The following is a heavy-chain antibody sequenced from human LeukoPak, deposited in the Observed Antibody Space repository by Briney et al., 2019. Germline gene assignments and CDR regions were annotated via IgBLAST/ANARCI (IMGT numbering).Heavy chain of an antibody. CDR2: MNPNSGNT. CDR1: GYTFTSYD. J-gene: IGHJ5*02. D-gene: IGHD6-19*01. CDR3: ARGQGQWLRWDWFDP. V-gene: IGHV1-8*01. Sequence: ASVKVSCKASGYTFTSYDINWVRQATGQGLEWMGWMNPNSGNTGYAQKFQGRVTMTRNTSISTAYMELSSLRSEDTAVYYSARGQGQWLRWDWFDPWGQGTLVTVSS.